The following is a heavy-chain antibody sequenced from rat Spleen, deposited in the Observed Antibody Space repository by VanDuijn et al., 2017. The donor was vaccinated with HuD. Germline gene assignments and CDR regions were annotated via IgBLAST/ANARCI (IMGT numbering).Heavy chain of an antibody. CDR2: ISYDGRRT. CDR1: GFNFSDYF. Sequence: EVQLVESDGGLVQPGRSLKLSCVASGFNFSDYFMAWVRQAPTKGLEWVATISYDGRRTYYRDSVKGRFTISRDNAKGTLYLQMDSLRSEDTATYYCARPSYGYPFAYWGQGTLVTVSS. V-gene: IGHV5-29*01. D-gene: IGHD1-7*01. J-gene: IGHJ3*01. CDR3: ARPSYGYPFAY.